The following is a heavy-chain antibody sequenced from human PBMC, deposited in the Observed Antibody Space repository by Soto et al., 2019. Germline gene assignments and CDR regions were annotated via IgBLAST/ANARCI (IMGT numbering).Heavy chain of an antibody. Sequence: SETLSLTCTVSGGSISGYYWSWIRQPPGKGLEWIGYVYYTGSTNYNPSLKSRVTISVDTSKNQFSLKLTSVTAADTAVYYCARLRLGSLYHFDYWGQGTLVTVSS. D-gene: IGHD6-19*01. J-gene: IGHJ4*02. CDR1: GGSISGYY. CDR2: VYYTGST. CDR3: ARLRLGSLYHFDY. V-gene: IGHV4-59*08.